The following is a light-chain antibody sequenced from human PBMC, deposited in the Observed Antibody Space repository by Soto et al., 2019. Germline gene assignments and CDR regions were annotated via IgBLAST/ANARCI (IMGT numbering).Light chain of an antibody. J-gene: IGKJ4*01. CDR1: QNIESN. V-gene: IGKV3-15*01. CDR3: EQCNNWPPLT. CDR2: TAS. Sequence: DIVMTQSPVTLSVSPGESATLSCRASQNIESNLAWYQQKPGQSPSLLIYTASTRASGTPARFSGSGYGTEFNLTISSLLSEDSAVSYCEQCNNWPPLTFGVGTKVEIK.